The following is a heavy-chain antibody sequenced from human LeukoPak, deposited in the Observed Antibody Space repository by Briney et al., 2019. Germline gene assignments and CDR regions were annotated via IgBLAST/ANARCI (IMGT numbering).Heavy chain of an antibody. V-gene: IGHV3-21*03. CDR3: TESSVPGLDY. CDR2: ISYESRYM. D-gene: IGHD6-19*01. Sequence: GGSLRLSCAASGFTFSTYSMNWVRLAPGKGLEWVSSISYESRYMYYSDSVKGRFTISRDNAKNSLYLQMNSLKTEDTGLYYCTESSVPGLDYWGQGALVTVSS. CDR1: GFTFSTYS. J-gene: IGHJ4*02.